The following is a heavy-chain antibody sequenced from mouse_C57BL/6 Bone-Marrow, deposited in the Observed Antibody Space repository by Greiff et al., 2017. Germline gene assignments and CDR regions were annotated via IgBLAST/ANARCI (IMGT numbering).Heavy chain of an antibody. J-gene: IGHJ2*01. D-gene: IGHD4-1*01. CDR1: GYTFTSYW. Sequence: VQLQQPGAELVMPGASVKLSCKASGYTFTSYWMHWVKQRPGQGLEWIGEIDPSDSYTNYNQKFKGKSTLTVDKSSSTAYMQLSSLTSEDSAVYYCARDSGTTLFDYWGQGTTLTGSS. V-gene: IGHV1-69*01. CDR3: ARDSGTTLFDY. CDR2: IDPSDSYT.